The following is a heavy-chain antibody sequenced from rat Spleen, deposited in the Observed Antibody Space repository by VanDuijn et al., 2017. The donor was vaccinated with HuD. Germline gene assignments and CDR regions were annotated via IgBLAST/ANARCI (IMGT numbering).Heavy chain of an antibody. J-gene: IGHJ2*01. Sequence: EVQLVESGGGLVQPGRSLKLSCAASGFTFSDYNMAWVRQAPKKGLEWVATISYDGSSTYYRDSVKGRFTISRDNAKSTLYLQMDSLRSEDTATYYCARHRAGYGVMDAWGQGVMVTVSS. CDR3: ARHRAGYGVMDA. D-gene: IGHD4-3*01. CDR2: ISYDGSST. V-gene: IGHV5-7*01. CDR1: GFTFSDYN.